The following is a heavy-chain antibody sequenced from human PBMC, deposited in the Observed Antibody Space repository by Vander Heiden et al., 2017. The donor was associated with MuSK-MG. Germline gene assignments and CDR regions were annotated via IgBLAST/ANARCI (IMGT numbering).Heavy chain of an antibody. D-gene: IGHD1-26*01. CDR3: AREPVGAAIDYSDY. V-gene: IGHV1-69*10. Sequence: VQSGAEVKKPGSSVKVSCKGFGGTFSSYALNWVRQAPGQGLEWMGGVIPILGIVKYAQRFQGRVTINADKSTSTAYMELSSLRTDDTAVYYCAREPVGAAIDYSDYWGQGTLVTVSS. J-gene: IGHJ4*02. CDR1: GGTFSSYA. CDR2: VIPILGIV.